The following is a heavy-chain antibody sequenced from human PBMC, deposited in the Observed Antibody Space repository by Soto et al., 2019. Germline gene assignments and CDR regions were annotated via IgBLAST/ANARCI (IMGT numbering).Heavy chain of an antibody. Sequence: GASVKVSCKASGYTFTSYAMHWVRQAPGQRLEWMGWINAGNGNTKYAQKFQGRVTITADESTSTAYMELSSLRSEDTAVYYCATTPKDIVLVPAAMVKNSYYYYGMDVWGQGTTVTVSS. CDR3: ATTPKDIVLVPAAMVKNSYYYYGMDV. V-gene: IGHV1-3*01. J-gene: IGHJ6*02. CDR1: GYTFTSYA. CDR2: INAGNGNT. D-gene: IGHD2-2*01.